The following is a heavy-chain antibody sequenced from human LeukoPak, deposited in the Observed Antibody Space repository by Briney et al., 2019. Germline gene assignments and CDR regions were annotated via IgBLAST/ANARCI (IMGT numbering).Heavy chain of an antibody. V-gene: IGHV5-51*01. J-gene: IGHJ3*02. CDR1: GYSFTSYW. CDR3: AGQDIVVVATTTRAFDI. Sequence: GESLKISCTGSGYSFTSYWIAWVRQMPGKGLEWMGIIYPGDSDTRYGPSFQGQVTISADKSISTAYLQWNNLKASDTAMYYCAGQDIVVVATTTRAFDIWGQGTMVTVSS. D-gene: IGHD2-15*01. CDR2: IYPGDSDT.